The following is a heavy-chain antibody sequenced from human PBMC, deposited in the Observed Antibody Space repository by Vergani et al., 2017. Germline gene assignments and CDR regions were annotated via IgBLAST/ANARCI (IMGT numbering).Heavy chain of an antibody. V-gene: IGHV1-69*08. CDR1: GGTFGSHT. Sequence: QVQLEQSGAEVKKPGSSVTVSCRASGGTFGSHTISWVRQAPGQGLEWVGRVIPHLEITTLAQHLQGRVIITADKSTDTAYMELISLRPEDTAVYYCARDISADCSSTSCYSGAFDIWGQGTMVTVSS. CDR3: ARDISADCSSTSCYSGAFDI. CDR2: VIPHLEIT. J-gene: IGHJ3*02. D-gene: IGHD2-2*02.